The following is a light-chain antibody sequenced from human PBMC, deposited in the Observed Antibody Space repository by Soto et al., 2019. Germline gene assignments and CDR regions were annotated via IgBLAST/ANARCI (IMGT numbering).Light chain of an antibody. Sequence: DIVLTQSPGTLSLSPGERATLSCRASQSVSRSYLAWYQHKPGQAPSLLIYGASTRATGIPDRFSGSGSGTDFTLTINRVEPEDFAVYYCHLYGSSTSITFGQGTQLEIK. CDR3: HLYGSSTSIT. J-gene: IGKJ5*01. V-gene: IGKV3-20*01. CDR1: QSVSRSY. CDR2: GAS.